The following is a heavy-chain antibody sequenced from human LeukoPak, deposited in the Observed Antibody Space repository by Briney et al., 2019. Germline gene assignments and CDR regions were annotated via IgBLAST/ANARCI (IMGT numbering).Heavy chain of an antibody. CDR2: ISSSGSTI. J-gene: IGHJ4*02. D-gene: IGHD3-22*01. V-gene: IGHV3-48*03. Sequence: GGSLRLSCAASGFTFSSYEMNWVRQAPGKGLEWVSYISSSGSTIYYADSVKGRFTISRDNAKNSLYLQMNSLRAEDTAVYYCARDGGGSSGYYWGLGYWGQGTLVTVSS. CDR1: GFTFSSYE. CDR3: ARDGGGSSGYYWGLGY.